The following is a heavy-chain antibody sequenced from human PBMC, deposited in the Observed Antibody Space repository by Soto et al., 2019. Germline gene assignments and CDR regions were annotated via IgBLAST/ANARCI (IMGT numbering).Heavy chain of an antibody. CDR1: GGSISSSNW. Sequence: SETLSLTCAVSGGSISSSNWWSWVRQPPGKGLEWIGEIYHSGSTNYNPSLKSRVTISVDKSKNQFSLKLSSVTAADTAVYYCASHKVTVRIAAAGTYRRRVWFDPWGQGTLVTVSS. CDR3: ASHKVTVRIAAAGTYRRRVWFDP. D-gene: IGHD6-13*01. V-gene: IGHV4-4*02. J-gene: IGHJ5*02. CDR2: IYHSGST.